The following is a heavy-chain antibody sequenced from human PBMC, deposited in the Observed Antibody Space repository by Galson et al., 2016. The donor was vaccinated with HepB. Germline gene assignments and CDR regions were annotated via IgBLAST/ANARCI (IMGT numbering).Heavy chain of an antibody. D-gene: IGHD2-2*01. CDR1: GFSVTRNY. CDR3: ARGFCGGTSCYGGFYYGMDV. V-gene: IGHV3-66*02. Sequence: SLRLSCAASGFSVTRNYMTWVRQAPGKGLEWVSVLYGIGTTYYADPVQGRFTISRDDDQNTLFLQMDRLRPEDTATYFCARGFCGGTSCYGGFYYGMDVWGKGTRVIVSS. J-gene: IGHJ6*04. CDR2: LYGIGTT.